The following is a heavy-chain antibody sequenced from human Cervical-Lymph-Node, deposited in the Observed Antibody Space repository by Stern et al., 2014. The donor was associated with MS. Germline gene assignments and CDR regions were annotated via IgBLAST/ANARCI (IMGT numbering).Heavy chain of an antibody. J-gene: IGHJ6*02. D-gene: IGHD3-10*01. CDR1: GGTFSSYA. CDR2: IIPNTLTT. V-gene: IGHV1-69*01. CDR3: TRDYPSIVRPPGGMDV. Sequence: QVQLVQSGAEVKKPGSSVKVSCKASGGTFSSYAIGWVRQAPGQGLDWMGAIIPNTLTTNYAQKFQGRVTMTADETTSTVYMELSSLRSEDTAVYYCTRDYPSIVRPPGGMDVWGQGTTVTVSS.